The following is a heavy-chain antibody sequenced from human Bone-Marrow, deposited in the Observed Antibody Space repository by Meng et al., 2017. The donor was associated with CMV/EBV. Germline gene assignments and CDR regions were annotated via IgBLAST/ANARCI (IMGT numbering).Heavy chain of an antibody. Sequence: GGSLRLSCAASGFTFSNYWMNWVRQAPGKGLEWVANIKQDGSEKYFMDSVKGRFTISRDNAKNSLYLQMSSLRAEDTAVYYCARFCRGGFCYSGVQTTYYYGMDFWGQGTTVTVSS. V-gene: IGHV3-7*01. CDR2: IKQDGSEK. D-gene: IGHD2-15*01. CDR3: ARFCRGGFCYSGVQTTYYYGMDF. CDR1: GFTFSNYW. J-gene: IGHJ6*02.